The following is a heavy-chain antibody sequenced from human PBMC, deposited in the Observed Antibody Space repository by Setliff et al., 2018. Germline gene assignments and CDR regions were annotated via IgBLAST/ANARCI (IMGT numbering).Heavy chain of an antibody. CDR2: IYPGDSDT. CDR3: ARQAISGSDAFDI. J-gene: IGHJ3*02. V-gene: IGHV5-51*01. D-gene: IGHD3-3*01. CDR1: GYTFTNYW. Sequence: GESLKISCKGSGYTFTNYWIGWVRQMPGKGLEWMGIIYPGDSDTRYSLSFQGQVTISADKSISIAYLQWSSLKASDTAMYYCARQAISGSDAFDIWGQGTLVTVSS.